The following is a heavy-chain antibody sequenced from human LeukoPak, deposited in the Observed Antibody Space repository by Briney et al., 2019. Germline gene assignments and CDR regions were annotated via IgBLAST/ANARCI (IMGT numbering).Heavy chain of an antibody. CDR2: ISAYNGNT. CDR3: ARDSGYDFWGSRESSNVDYFDY. V-gene: IGHV1-18*01. D-gene: IGHD3-3*01. Sequence: VASVKVSCKASGYTFTSYGISWVRQAPGQGLEWMGWISAYNGNTNYAQKLQGRVTMTTDTSTSTAYMELRSLRSDDTAVYYCARDSGYDFWGSRESSNVDYFDYWGQGTLVTVSS. J-gene: IGHJ4*02. CDR1: GYTFTSYG.